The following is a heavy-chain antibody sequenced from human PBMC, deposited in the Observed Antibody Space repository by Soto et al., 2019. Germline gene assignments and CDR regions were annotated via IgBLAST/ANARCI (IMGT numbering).Heavy chain of an antibody. CDR1: GFTFSMYW. D-gene: IGHD3-10*01. CDR3: TRGPRPSSVGTGAF. CDR2: ISDDGSRA. Sequence: EVQLVESGGDLVQPGGSLRLSCTASGFTFSMYWMHWVRQVPGKGPEWVSRISDDGSRADHADSVKGRFTISRDNAKNTLYLEMHVLRADDTAVYYCTRGPRPSSVGTGAFWGQGTPVTVSS. V-gene: IGHV3-74*01. J-gene: IGHJ4*02.